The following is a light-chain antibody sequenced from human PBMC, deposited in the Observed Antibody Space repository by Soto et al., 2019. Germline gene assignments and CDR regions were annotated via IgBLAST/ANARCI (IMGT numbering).Light chain of an antibody. CDR3: HQYGSSPGLFT. CDR2: DTS. V-gene: IGKV3-20*01. CDR1: HSLDSY. J-gene: IGKJ3*01. Sequence: ENVLSLSPATLSLSTGERATLSCRASHSLDSYLAWYQKKPGQPPRLLIYDTSNRASGIPDRFSGSGSGADFTLTIGRLEPEDFAVYYCHQYGSSPGLFTFGPGTKVDI.